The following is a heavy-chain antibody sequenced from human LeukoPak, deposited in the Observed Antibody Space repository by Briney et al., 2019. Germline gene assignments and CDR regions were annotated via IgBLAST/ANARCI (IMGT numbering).Heavy chain of an antibody. V-gene: IGHV3-23*01. J-gene: IGHJ4*02. CDR3: AKDSSMGSPTDYFDY. CDR1: GYTFSSYA. Sequence: ASVKVSCKASGYTFSSYAMSWVRQAPGKGLEWVSAISGSGGSTYYADSVKGRFTISRDNSKNTLYLQMNSLRAEDTAVYYCAKDSSMGSPTDYFDYWGQGTLVTVSS. D-gene: IGHD2-15*01. CDR2: ISGSGGST.